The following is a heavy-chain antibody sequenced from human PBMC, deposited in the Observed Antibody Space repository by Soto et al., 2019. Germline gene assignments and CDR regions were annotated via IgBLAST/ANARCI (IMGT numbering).Heavy chain of an antibody. CDR3: ARIVGYDFFIDY. CDR2: IYYSGST. Sequence: SETLSLTCTVSVGSVSSGSYYWSWIRQPPGKGLEWIGYIYYSGSTNYNPSLKSRVTISVDTSKNQFSLKLSSVTAADTAVYYCARIVGYDFFIDYWGQGTLVTV. CDR1: VGSVSSGSYY. J-gene: IGHJ4*02. D-gene: IGHD3-3*01. V-gene: IGHV4-61*01.